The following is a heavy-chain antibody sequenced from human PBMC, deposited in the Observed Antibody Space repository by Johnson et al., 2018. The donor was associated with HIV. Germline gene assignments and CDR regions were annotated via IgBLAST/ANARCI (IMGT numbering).Heavy chain of an antibody. J-gene: IGHJ3*02. V-gene: IGHV3-30-3*01. CDR3: AKESKWESRTPHAFDI. D-gene: IGHD1-26*01. CDR1: GFTFSSYA. CDR2: ISYDGYNK. Sequence: QVQLVESGGGVVQPGRSLRLSCAASGFTFSSYAMHWVRQAPDKGLEWLALISYDGYNKYYADSVKGRFSISRDDSKSTLYLQMSSLRGEDTAVYYCAKESKWESRTPHAFDIWGQGTMVTVSS.